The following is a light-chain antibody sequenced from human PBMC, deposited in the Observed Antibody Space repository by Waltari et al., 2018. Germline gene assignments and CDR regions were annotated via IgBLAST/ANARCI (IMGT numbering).Light chain of an antibody. Sequence: DIQMTQSPSSVSASVGDRVTITCRAIQGVDSWLVWYQQKPGKAPNLLIYAASSLQSGVPSRFSGSGFGTDFTLTISSLQPEDSATYYCQQAISVPYTFGQGTKLVIK. V-gene: IGKV1-12*02. J-gene: IGKJ2*01. CDR3: QQAISVPYT. CDR1: QGVDSW. CDR2: AAS.